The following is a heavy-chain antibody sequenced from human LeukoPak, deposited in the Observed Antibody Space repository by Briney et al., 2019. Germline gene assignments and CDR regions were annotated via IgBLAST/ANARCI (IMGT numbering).Heavy chain of an antibody. CDR1: GFTFSSYG. CDR3: ARDKSGLLWFGESSSSMDV. Sequence: GGSLRLSCAASGFTFSSYGMHWVRQAPGKGLEWVAVIWYDGSNKYYADSVEGRFTISRDNSKNTLYLQMNSLRAEDTAVYYCARDKSGLLWFGESSSSMDVWGQGTTVTVSS. V-gene: IGHV3-33*01. D-gene: IGHD3-10*01. CDR2: IWYDGSNK. J-gene: IGHJ6*02.